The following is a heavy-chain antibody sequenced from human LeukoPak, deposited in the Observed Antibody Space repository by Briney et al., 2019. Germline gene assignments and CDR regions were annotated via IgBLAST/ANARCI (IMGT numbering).Heavy chain of an antibody. J-gene: IGHJ4*02. D-gene: IGHD6-13*01. V-gene: IGHV1-69*01. CDR3: AGVYSSSWYDYFDY. CDR2: IIPIFGTA. Sequence: GIIPIFGTANYAQKFQGRVTITADESTSTAYMELSSLRSEDTAVYYCAGVYSSSWYDYFDYWGQGTLVTVSS.